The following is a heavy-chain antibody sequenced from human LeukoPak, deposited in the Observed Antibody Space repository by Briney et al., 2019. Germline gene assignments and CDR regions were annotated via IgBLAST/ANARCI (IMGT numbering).Heavy chain of an antibody. CDR3: ARGRIVVARRSGAFDI. CDR1: GGSFSGYY. Sequence: SETLSLTCAVYGGSFSGYYWSWIRQPPGKGLEWIGEINHSGSTNYNPSLKSRVTISVDTSKNQFSLKLSSVTSADTAVYYCARGRIVVARRSGAFDIWGQGTMVTVSS. CDR2: INHSGST. V-gene: IGHV4-34*01. D-gene: IGHD3-22*01. J-gene: IGHJ3*02.